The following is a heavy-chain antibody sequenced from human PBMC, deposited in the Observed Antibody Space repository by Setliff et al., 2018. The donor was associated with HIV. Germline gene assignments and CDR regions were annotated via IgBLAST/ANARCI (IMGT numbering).Heavy chain of an antibody. CDR3: ARSGSSSWFSSLLGPYCYYYYMDV. CDR2: ISAYNGNT. J-gene: IGHJ6*03. V-gene: IGHV1-8*02. Sequence: ASVKVSCKASGYTFTSYGISWVRQAPGQGLEWMGWISAYNGNTGYAQKFQGRVTMTRNTSISTAYMELSSLRSEDTAVYYCARSGSSSWFSSLLGPYCYYYYMDVWGKGTTVTVSS. D-gene: IGHD6-13*01. CDR1: GYTFTSYG.